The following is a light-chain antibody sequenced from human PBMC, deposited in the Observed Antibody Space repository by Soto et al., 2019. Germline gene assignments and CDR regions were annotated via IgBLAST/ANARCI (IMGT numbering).Light chain of an antibody. J-gene: IGKJ1*01. Sequence: DIPLTQSPSFLSASVGDRVTITCRASQGINTFLAWFQQKPGKAPNLLIYAASTLQSGVPSRFSGSGSGTEFSLTITSLQPEDFATYYCQQLKSYPRTFGQGTKVEIK. CDR2: AAS. CDR3: QQLKSYPRT. CDR1: QGINTF. V-gene: IGKV1-9*01.